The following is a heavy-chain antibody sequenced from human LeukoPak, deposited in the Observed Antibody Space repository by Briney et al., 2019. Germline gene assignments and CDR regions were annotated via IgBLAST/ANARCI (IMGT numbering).Heavy chain of an antibody. CDR3: ARGFIAAAAFDY. J-gene: IGHJ4*02. V-gene: IGHV4-59*08. D-gene: IGHD6-13*01. CDR2: IYYSGST. CDR1: GSSISSYY. Sequence: SETLSLTCTVSGSSISSYYLSWIRQPPGKGLEWIGYIYYSGSTNYNPSLKSRVTISVDTSKNQFSLKLSSVTAADTAVYYCARGFIAAAAFDYWGQGTLVTVSS.